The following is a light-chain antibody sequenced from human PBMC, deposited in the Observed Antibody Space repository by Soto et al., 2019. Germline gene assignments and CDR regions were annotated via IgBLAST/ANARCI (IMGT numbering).Light chain of an antibody. CDR3: QQYNNWPT. V-gene: IGKV3-15*01. J-gene: IGKJ5*01. CDR2: GAS. CDR1: QSVSSN. Sequence: ETVMTQSPATLSVSPGERATLSCRASQSVSSNLAWYQHKPGQAPRLLIYGASTRATGIPARFSGSGSGTHFTLTISSLQSEDFAVYSCQQYNNWPTFGQGTRLEIK.